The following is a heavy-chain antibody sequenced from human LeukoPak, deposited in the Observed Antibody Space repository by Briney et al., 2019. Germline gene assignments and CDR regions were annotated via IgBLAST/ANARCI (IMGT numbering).Heavy chain of an antibody. Sequence: ASVKLCCKASGYTFTGYYMHLVRQAPGQGLELMGWTDPKSGGTNYAQKFQGRVTMTRDMSISTAHMELSRLRSDDTAVYYCARGSPDYYDSSGYHYAFDIWGQGTMVTVSS. V-gene: IGHV1-2*02. D-gene: IGHD3-22*01. CDR1: GYTFTGYY. J-gene: IGHJ3*02. CDR3: ARGSPDYYDSSGYHYAFDI. CDR2: TDPKSGGT.